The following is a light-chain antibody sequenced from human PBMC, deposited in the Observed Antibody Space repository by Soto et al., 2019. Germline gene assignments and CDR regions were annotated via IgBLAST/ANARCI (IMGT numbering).Light chain of an antibody. CDR3: QRYNNWPA. CDR1: QSVSIL. CDR2: GAS. Sequence: EIVMTQSPATLYVSPGERATLSCRASQSVSILLAWYQQKPGQAPMLLVSGASTSATGTPARFIASGSGTAFTPTIRRMPSEDFAVYYCQRYNNWPAFCQGTKVDIK. J-gene: IGKJ1*01. V-gene: IGKV3D-15*01.